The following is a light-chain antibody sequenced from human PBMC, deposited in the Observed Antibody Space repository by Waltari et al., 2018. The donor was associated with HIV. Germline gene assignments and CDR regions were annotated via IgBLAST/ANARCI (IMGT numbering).Light chain of an antibody. J-gene: IGLJ2*01. Sequence: QSMLTQPPSVSGAPGQRVTISCTGSSSTIGADYDVHWYQQIPGTAPKLHISGNQNRPSGAPTRFSASKSGTSASLTISGLQAEDDADYFCQSYDISLSASVVFGGGTRLTVL. CDR1: SSTIGADYD. CDR2: GNQ. V-gene: IGLV1-40*01. CDR3: QSYDISLSASVV.